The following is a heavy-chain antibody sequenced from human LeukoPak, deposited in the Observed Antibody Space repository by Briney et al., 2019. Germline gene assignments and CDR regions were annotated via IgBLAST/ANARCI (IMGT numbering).Heavy chain of an antibody. CDR3: ARWGRYCSSTSCYFKSRRYFDY. CDR1: GGSISSYY. J-gene: IGHJ4*02. Sequence: SETLSLTCTVSGGSISSYYWSWIRQPPGKGLEWIGYIYYSGSTNYNPSLKSRVTISVDTSKNQFSLKLSSVTAADTAVYYCARWGRYCSSTSCYFKSRRYFDYWGQGTLVTVSS. V-gene: IGHV4-59*01. D-gene: IGHD2-2*01. CDR2: IYYSGST.